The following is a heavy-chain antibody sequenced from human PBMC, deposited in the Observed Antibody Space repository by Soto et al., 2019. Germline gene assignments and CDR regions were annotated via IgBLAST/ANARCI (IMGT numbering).Heavy chain of an antibody. J-gene: IGHJ5*02. CDR2: IIPIFGTA. Sequence: VKVSCKASGGTFSSYAISWVRQAPGQGLEWMGGIIPIFGTANYAQKFQGRVTITADESTSTAYMELSSLRSEDTAVYYCARDFEDCISTSCYRNNWFDPWGQGTLVTVSS. CDR1: GGTFSSYA. V-gene: IGHV1-69*01. CDR3: ARDFEDCISTSCYRNNWFDP. D-gene: IGHD2-2*02.